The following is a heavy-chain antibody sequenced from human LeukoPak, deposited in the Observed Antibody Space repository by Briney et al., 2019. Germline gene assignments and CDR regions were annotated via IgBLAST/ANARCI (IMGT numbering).Heavy chain of an antibody. CDR2: ISSSSSYI. CDR1: GFTFSSYS. CDR3: ARAGRGGFGRFDY. Sequence: GGSLRLSCAASGFTFSSYSMNWVRRAPGKGLEWVSSISSSSSYIYYADSVKGRFTISRDNAKNSLYLQMNSLRAEDTAVYYCARAGRGGFGRFDYWGQGTLVTVSS. J-gene: IGHJ4*02. D-gene: IGHD2-15*01. V-gene: IGHV3-21*01.